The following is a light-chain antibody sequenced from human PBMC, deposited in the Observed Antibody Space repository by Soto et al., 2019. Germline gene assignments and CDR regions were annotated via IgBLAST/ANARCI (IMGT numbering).Light chain of an antibody. CDR2: AAS. CDR3: QQSYNSPPWT. Sequence: DIQMTQSPSSLSASVGDRGTITCRANQTISNYLNWYQQRPGKAPKLLIYAASNLQSGVPSRFSGSGSGTDFTLTISSLQPEDFATYYCQQSYNSPPWTFGQGTKVEI. CDR1: QTISNY. J-gene: IGKJ1*01. V-gene: IGKV1-39*01.